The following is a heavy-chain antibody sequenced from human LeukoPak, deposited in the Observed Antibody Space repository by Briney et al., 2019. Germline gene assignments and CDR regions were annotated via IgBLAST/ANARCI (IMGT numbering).Heavy chain of an antibody. V-gene: IGHV1-69*01. CDR3: ARGLDYDILTGYYKNYFDY. CDR2: ITPLFGTA. J-gene: IGHJ4*02. D-gene: IGHD3-9*01. CDR1: GGTFSKYT. Sequence: SVKVSCKASGGTFSKYTISWVRQRPGQGLEWMGGITPLFGTANYAQKFQGRVTITADESTSTAYMELSSLRSEDTAVYYCARGLDYDILTGYYKNYFDYWGQGTLVTVSS.